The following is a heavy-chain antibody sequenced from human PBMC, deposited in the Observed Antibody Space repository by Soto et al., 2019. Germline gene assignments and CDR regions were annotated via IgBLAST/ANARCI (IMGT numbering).Heavy chain of an antibody. V-gene: IGHV3-11*01. D-gene: IGHD6-25*01. CDR2: ISSDGSVI. Sequence: AGGSLRLSCAASGFTFSYYFMTWIRQAPGKGLEWVSYISSDGSVIYYTDSLEGRFTISRDNAKNSLYLQMTSLTAEDSAVYYCARSSATVNGWWGYGLDVWGQGTTVTVSS. J-gene: IGHJ6*02. CDR3: ARSSATVNGWWGYGLDV. CDR1: GFTFSYYF.